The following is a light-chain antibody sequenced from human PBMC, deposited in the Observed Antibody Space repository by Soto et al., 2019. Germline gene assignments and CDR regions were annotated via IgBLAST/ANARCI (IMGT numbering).Light chain of an antibody. Sequence: EIVFTQSPSTLSLSPGERATLSCRASQSVSYYLAWYQQKPGQAPRLLIYGASSRATGIPDRFSGSGSGTDFTLTISRLEPEDFAVYYCQQYGSSPTFGQGTKVDI. V-gene: IGKV3-20*01. CDR2: GAS. CDR1: QSVSYY. J-gene: IGKJ1*01. CDR3: QQYGSSPT.